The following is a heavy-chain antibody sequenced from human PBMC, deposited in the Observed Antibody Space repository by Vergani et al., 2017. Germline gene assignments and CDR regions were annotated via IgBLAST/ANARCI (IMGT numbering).Heavy chain of an antibody. CDR1: GGSISSYY. CDR2: IYYSGST. Sequence: QVQLQESGPGLVKPSETLSLTCTVSGGSISSYYWSWIRQPPGKGLEWIGYIYYSGSTNYNPSLKSRVTISVDTSKNQFSLKLSSVTAADTAVYYCVRADSSGYYPDWYFDLWGRGTLVTVSS. J-gene: IGHJ2*01. V-gene: IGHV4-59*01. CDR3: VRADSSGYYPDWYFDL. D-gene: IGHD3-22*01.